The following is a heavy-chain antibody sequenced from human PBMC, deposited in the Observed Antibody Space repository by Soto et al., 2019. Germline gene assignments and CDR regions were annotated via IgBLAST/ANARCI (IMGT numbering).Heavy chain of an antibody. CDR2: ISGSGGST. CDR3: AKDVRISSWYWVAKSSYYSYGMDV. V-gene: IGHV3-23*01. CDR1: GFNFSSYA. D-gene: IGHD6-13*01. Sequence: EVQLLESGRGLVQPGGSLRLSCAASGFNFSSYAMSWVRQAPGKGLEWVSAISGSGGSTYYADSVKGRFTISRDNSKNPLYLQLNRMIAEDTAVYYCAKDVRISSWYWVAKSSYYSYGMDVSGQGTTVAVSS. J-gene: IGHJ6*02.